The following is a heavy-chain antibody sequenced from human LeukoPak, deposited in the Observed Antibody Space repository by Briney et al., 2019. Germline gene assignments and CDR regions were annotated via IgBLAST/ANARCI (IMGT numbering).Heavy chain of an antibody. D-gene: IGHD3/OR15-3a*01. CDR2: IYYSGST. V-gene: IGHV4-59*01. CDR3: ARGRPDFWTNFYTYFFDS. CDR1: AVSISSYY. J-gene: IGHJ4*02. Sequence: SETLSLTCTVSAVSISSYYWTWIRQPPGKGLEWIGYIYYSGSTNYNPSLKSRVAISLDTSKNQFSLKQSSVTAADTAIYYCARGRPDFWTNFYTYFFDSWGQGTLVTVSS.